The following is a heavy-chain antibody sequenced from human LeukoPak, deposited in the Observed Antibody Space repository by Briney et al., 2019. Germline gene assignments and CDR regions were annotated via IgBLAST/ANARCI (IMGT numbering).Heavy chain of an antibody. D-gene: IGHD3-22*01. CDR3: ARSDYYDSPLSAFDI. J-gene: IGHJ3*02. V-gene: IGHV4-59*01. Sequence: SETLSLTYTVSGVSINDYYWSWIRQPPGKGLEWIGYIHHSGSTNYNPSLKSRLSISVDTSKNQFSLRLSSVSAADTAVYYCARSDYYDSPLSAFDIWGQGTMVTVSS. CDR1: GVSINDYY. CDR2: IHHSGST.